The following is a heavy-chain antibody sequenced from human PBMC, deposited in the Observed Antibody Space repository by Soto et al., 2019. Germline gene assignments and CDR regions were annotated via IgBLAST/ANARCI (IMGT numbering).Heavy chain of an antibody. CDR2: IWYDGSNK. V-gene: IGHV3-33*01. Sequence: PGGSLRLSCAASGFTFSSYGMHWVRQAPGKGLEWVAVIWYDGSNKYYADSVKGRFTISRDNSKNTLYLQMNSLRAEDTAVYYCARDHTSHDYPNWFDPWGQGTLVTVSS. CDR3: ARDHTSHDYPNWFDP. CDR1: GFTFSSYG. J-gene: IGHJ5*02. D-gene: IGHD4-17*01.